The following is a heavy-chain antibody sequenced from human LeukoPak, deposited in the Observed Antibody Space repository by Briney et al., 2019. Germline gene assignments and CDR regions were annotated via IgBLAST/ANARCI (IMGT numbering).Heavy chain of an antibody. Sequence: GGSLRLSCAASGFTFSSYSMNWVRQAPGKGLEWVSSISSSSSYIYYADSVKGRFTISRDNAKNSLYLQMTSLTAEDTAVYYCTRASRFRSPGMFDYWGQGTLVTVSS. CDR2: ISSSSSYI. J-gene: IGHJ4*02. CDR3: TRASRFRSPGMFDY. D-gene: IGHD3-10*02. V-gene: IGHV3-21*01. CDR1: GFTFSSYS.